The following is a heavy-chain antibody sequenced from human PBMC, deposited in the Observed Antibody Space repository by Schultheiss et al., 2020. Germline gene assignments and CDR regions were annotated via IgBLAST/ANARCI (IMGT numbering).Heavy chain of an antibody. CDR3: ARDYPNWGGGLDI. Sequence: GGSLRLSCAASGLILSRHWMHWVRQVSGKGLMWVARVSDDGSDADYVDSVKGRFTISRDTAKNTVSLQMNSLRVEDTGIYYCARDYPNWGGGLDIWGQGTMVTVSS. V-gene: IGHV3-74*01. CDR2: VSDDGSDA. CDR1: GLILSRHW. D-gene: IGHD7-27*01. J-gene: IGHJ3*02.